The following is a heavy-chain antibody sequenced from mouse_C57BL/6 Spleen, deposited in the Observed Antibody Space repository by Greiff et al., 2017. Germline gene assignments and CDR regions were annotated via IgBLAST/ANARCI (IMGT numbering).Heavy chain of an antibody. CDR1: GYAFSSYW. CDR2: IYPGDGDT. V-gene: IGHV1-80*01. J-gene: IGHJ3*01. Sequence: QVQLQQSGAELVKPGASVKISCKASGYAFSSYWMNWVKQRPGKGLEWIGQIYPGDGDTNYNGKFKGKATLTADTSSSTAYMQLSSLTSEDSAVYFCARLGQLSLSWFAYWGQGTLVTVSA. CDR3: ARLGQLSLSWFAY. D-gene: IGHD3-2*02.